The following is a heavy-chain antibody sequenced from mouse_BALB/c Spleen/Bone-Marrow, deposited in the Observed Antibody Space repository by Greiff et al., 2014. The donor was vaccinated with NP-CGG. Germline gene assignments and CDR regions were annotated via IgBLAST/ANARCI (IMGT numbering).Heavy chain of an antibody. D-gene: IGHD2-14*01. V-gene: IGHV5-4*02. CDR1: GFTFSDYY. J-gene: IGHJ4*01. CDR3: ARNRGVQGYAMDY. Sequence: EVQLVESGGGLVKPGGSLKLSCAASGFTFSDYYMCWVRQTPEKRLEWVATISDGGSYTYYPDSVKGRFTISRDIAKNNLYLQMSSLKSEDTAMYYCARNRGVQGYAMDYWGQGTSVTVPS. CDR2: ISDGGSYT.